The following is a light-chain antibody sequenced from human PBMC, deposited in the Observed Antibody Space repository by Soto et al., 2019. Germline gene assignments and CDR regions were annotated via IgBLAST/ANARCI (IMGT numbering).Light chain of an antibody. CDR3: QQYNNWPLALT. Sequence: EIVMTQYPATLSMSPGERATLSCRASQSVSSNLAWYQQKPGQAPRLLIYGASTRATGIPARFSGSGSGTEFTLTISSLQSEDFAVYFCQQYNNWPLALTFGGGTKVEIK. CDR2: GAS. V-gene: IGKV3-15*01. J-gene: IGKJ4*01. CDR1: QSVSSN.